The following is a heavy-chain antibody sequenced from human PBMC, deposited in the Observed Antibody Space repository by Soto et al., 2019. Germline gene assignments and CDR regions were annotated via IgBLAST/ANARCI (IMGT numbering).Heavy chain of an antibody. J-gene: IGHJ4*02. CDR3: VKDSGIAAAGTFYHGIDYYFDY. D-gene: IGHD6-13*01. CDR1: GFTFSSYA. Sequence: GGSLRLSCSASGFTFSSYAMHWVRQAPGKGLEYVSAISSNGGSTYYVDSVKGRFTISRDNSKNTLYLQMSSLRAEDTAVYYCVKDSGIAAAGTFYHGIDYYFDYWGQGTLVTVSS. V-gene: IGHV3-64D*08. CDR2: ISSNGGST.